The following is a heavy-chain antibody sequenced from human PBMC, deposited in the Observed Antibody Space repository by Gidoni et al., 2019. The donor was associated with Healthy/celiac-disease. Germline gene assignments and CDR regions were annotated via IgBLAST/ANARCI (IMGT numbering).Heavy chain of an antibody. Sequence: EVQLVESGGGLVKPGGSLRLSGAASGFRFSSYGMNWVRPAPGNGLEWVSSISGSISYRYYADSVKGRFTISRDNAKNSLYLQMSSLRAEDTAVYYCARDRGLLAAEPFDYWGQGTLVTVSS. CDR1: GFRFSSYG. J-gene: IGHJ4*02. V-gene: IGHV3-21*01. CDR2: ISGSISYR. CDR3: ARDRGLLAAEPFDY. D-gene: IGHD6-13*01.